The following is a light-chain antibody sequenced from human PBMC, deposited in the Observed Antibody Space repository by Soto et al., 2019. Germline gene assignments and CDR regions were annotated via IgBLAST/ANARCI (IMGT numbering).Light chain of an antibody. J-gene: IGLJ1*01. CDR3: CSYAGSSTYYV. CDR1: SSDVGSYNL. V-gene: IGLV2-23*01. Sequence: QSVLTQPASVSGSPGQSITISCTGTSSDVGSYNLVSWYQQYPGKAPKLMIYEGSKRPSGVSNRLSGSKSGNTASLTISGLQAEDEADYYCCSYAGSSTYYVFGTGTKLTVL. CDR2: EGS.